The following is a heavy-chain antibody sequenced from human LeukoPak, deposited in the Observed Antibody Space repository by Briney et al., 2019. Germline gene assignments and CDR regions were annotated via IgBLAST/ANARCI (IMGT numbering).Heavy chain of an antibody. J-gene: IGHJ4*02. CDR3: AKRSDYGGNWNYFDY. V-gene: IGHV3-23*01. D-gene: IGHD4-23*01. Sequence: PGESLRLSCAASGFTFSIHGMSWVRQAPGKGLEWVSAISGRDSGTCYADSVKGRFTISRDNSKNTLYLQMNTLRAEDTAVYYCAKRSDYGGNWNYFDYWGQGTLVTVSS. CDR2: ISGRDSGT. CDR1: GFTFSIHG.